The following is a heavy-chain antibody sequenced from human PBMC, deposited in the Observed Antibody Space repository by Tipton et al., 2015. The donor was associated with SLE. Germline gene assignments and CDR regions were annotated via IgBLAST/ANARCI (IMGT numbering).Heavy chain of an antibody. D-gene: IGHD3-10*01. V-gene: IGHV4-39*07. CDR1: GGSISSISYY. Sequence: TLSLTCTVSGGSISSISYYWGWTRQPPGKGLEWIGSIYYSGSTYYNPSLMSRLTISVDTSKNQFSLKLSSVTAADTAVYYCARVITMVRGVTDYFDYWGQGTLFNVS. CDR3: ARVITMVRGVTDYFDY. J-gene: IGHJ4*02. CDR2: IYYSGST.